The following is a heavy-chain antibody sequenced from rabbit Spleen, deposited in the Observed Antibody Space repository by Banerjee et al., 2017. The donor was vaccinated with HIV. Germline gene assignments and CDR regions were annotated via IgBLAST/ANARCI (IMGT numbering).Heavy chain of an antibody. V-gene: IGHV1S7*01. Sequence: QLEESAGGLVQPGGSLKLSCKASGFTLSSYYMNWVRQAPGKGLEWIGYIDPVFGITYYANWVSGRFSISRENAQNTVFLQMTSLTAADTATYFCARDLAGAIGWNFYLWGPGTLVTVS. D-gene: IGHD4-1*01. CDR1: GFTLSSYY. CDR2: IDPVFGIT. J-gene: IGHJ4*01. CDR3: ARDLAGAIGWNFYL.